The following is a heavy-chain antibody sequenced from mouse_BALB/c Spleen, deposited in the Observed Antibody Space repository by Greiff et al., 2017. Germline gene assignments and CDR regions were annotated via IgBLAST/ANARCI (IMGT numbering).Heavy chain of an antibody. CDR3: ARIKADLLWDY. J-gene: IGHJ2*01. CDR1: GFSLSTYGIG. CDR2: IWWNDNK. V-gene: IGHV8-11*01. Sequence: QVTLKESGPGILQPSQTLSLTCSFSGFSLSTYGIGVGWIRQPSGKGLEWLAHIWWNDNKYYNTALKSRLTISKDTSNNQVFLKIASVDTADTATYYCARIKADLLWDYWGQGTTLTVSS. D-gene: IGHD2-1*01.